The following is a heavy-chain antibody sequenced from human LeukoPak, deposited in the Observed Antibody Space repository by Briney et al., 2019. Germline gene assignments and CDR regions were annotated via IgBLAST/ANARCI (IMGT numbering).Heavy chain of an antibody. CDR2: VYYSGST. V-gene: IGHV4-59*01. CDR3: ARGSHYDSSVYSY. J-gene: IGHJ4*02. D-gene: IGHD3-22*01. CDR1: GGSMSYYY. Sequence: PSETLSLTCSVSGGSMSYYYWTWIRQSPGKGLEWIGYVYYSGSTNYNSSLKSRVTISVDTSKNQFSLRLSSVTAADTAIYYCARGSHYDSSVYSYWGQGTLVTVPS.